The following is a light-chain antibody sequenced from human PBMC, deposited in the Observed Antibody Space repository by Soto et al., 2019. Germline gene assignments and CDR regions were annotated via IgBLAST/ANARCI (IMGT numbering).Light chain of an antibody. J-gene: IGKJ1*01. CDR1: QSVSSSY. V-gene: IGKV3-20*01. Sequence: EIGLTQSPGTLSVSPGQRATLSCRASQSVSSSYLAWYQQKPGQAPRLLIYGASSRATGIPDRFSGSGSETDFTLTISRLEPEDFALYYCQQYGSSAPITFGQGTKVDNK. CDR2: GAS. CDR3: QQYGSSAPIT.